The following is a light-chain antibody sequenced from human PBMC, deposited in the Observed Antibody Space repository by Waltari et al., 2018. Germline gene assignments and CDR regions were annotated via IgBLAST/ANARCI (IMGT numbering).Light chain of an antibody. CDR1: QGVRTW. V-gene: IGKV1D-16*01. Sequence: DIQLTQSPSSVSASVGDRVIITCRASQGVRTWLAWYQQKPGEAPKLLIYAASSLLSGVPSRFTGSGSGTDFALTINNLQPDDFATYYCQQYNSYSRTFGQGTKVEIK. J-gene: IGKJ1*01. CDR3: QQYNSYSRT. CDR2: AAS.